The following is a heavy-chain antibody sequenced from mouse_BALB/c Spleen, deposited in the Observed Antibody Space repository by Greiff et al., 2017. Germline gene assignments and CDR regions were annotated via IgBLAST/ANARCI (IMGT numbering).Heavy chain of an antibody. J-gene: IGHJ4*01. Sequence: LVESGAELVRPGASVTLSCKASGYTFTDYEMHWVKQTPVHGLEWIGAIDPETGGTAYNQKFKGKATLTADKSSSTAYMELRSLTSEDSAVYYCTNYYGSTPYAMDYWGQGTSVTVSS. CDR1: GYTFTDYE. V-gene: IGHV1-15*01. CDR2: IDPETGGT. CDR3: TNYYGSTPYAMDY. D-gene: IGHD1-1*01.